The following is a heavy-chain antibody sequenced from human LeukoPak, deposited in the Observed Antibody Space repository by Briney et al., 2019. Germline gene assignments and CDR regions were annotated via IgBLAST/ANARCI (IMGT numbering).Heavy chain of an antibody. CDR2: FSSSSSYI. V-gene: IGHV3-21*01. J-gene: IGHJ5*02. Sequence: PGGSLRLSCAASGFTFSSYSMNWVRQAPGKGLEWVSSFSSSSSYIYYADSVKGRFTISRDNAKNSLYLQMNSLRAEDTAVYYCARHVQYCSSTSCSGWFDPWGQGTLVTVSS. CDR3: ARHVQYCSSTSCSGWFDP. D-gene: IGHD2-2*01. CDR1: GFTFSSYS.